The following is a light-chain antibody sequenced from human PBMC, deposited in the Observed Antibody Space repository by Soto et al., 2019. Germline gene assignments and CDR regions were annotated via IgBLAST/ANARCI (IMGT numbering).Light chain of an antibody. J-gene: IGLJ1*01. Sequence: QSVLTQPASVSGSPGQSITISCTGTSSDVGGYNYVSWYQHHPGKAPKLIIYDVSNRPSGVSNRFSGSKSGNTASLTISGLQSEDEADYYCSSYTTSNTRQIVFGTRTKVTVL. V-gene: IGLV2-14*03. CDR3: SSYTTSNTRQIV. CDR2: DVS. CDR1: SSDVGGYNY.